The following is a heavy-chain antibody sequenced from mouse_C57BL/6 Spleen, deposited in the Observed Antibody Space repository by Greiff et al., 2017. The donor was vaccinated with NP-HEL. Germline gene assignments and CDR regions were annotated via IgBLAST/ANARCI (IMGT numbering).Heavy chain of an antibody. J-gene: IGHJ2*01. V-gene: IGHV1-82*01. D-gene: IGHD2-14*01. CDR3: ARWEGGDRGYLDY. Sequence: VQLQQSGPELVKPGASVKISCKASGYAFSSSWMNWVKQRPGKGLEWIGRIYPGDGDTNYNGKFMGKATLTADKSSSTAYMQLSSLTSEDSAVYFCARWEGGDRGYLDYWGQGTTLTVSS. CDR1: GYAFSSSW. CDR2: IYPGDGDT.